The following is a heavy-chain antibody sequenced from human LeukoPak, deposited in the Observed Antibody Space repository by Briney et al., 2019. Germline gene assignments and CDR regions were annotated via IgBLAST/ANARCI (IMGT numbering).Heavy chain of an antibody. D-gene: IGHD6-13*01. Sequence: ASVKVSCKASGYTFTSYDINWVRQATGQGLEWMGWMNPNSGNAGYAQKFQGRVTMTRNTSISTAYMELSSLRSEDTAVYYCARVEAAAGPGFDYWGQGTLVTVSS. V-gene: IGHV1-8*01. CDR3: ARVEAAAGPGFDY. CDR2: MNPNSGNA. CDR1: GYTFTSYD. J-gene: IGHJ4*02.